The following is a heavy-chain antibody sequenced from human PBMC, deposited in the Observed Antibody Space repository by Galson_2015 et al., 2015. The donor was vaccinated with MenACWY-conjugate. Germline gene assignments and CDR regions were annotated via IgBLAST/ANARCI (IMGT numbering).Heavy chain of an antibody. CDR2: IGSSGSYI. Sequence: SLRLSCAASGISFSSYRMNWVRQAPGKGLEWVSSIGSSGSYIHYADSVKGRFTISRDNAKNSLYLQMNSLRAEDTAVYYCAKTKGATDCIDYWGQGTQVTVSS. J-gene: IGHJ4*02. CDR3: AKTKGATDCIDY. V-gene: IGHV3-21*01. D-gene: IGHD5-12*01. CDR1: GISFSSYR.